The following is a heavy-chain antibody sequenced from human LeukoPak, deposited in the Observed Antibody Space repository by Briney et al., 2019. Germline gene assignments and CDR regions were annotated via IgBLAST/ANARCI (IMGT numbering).Heavy chain of an antibody. D-gene: IGHD6-13*01. CDR3: ARDRGSHLAAAGDY. CDR2: IIPILGIA. V-gene: IGHV1-69*04. Sequence: ASVKVSCKASGGTFSSYAISWVRQAPGQGLEWMGRIIPILGIANYAQKFQGRVTITADKSTSTAYMELSSLRSEDTAVYYCARDRGSHLAAAGDYWGQGTLVTVSS. J-gene: IGHJ4*02. CDR1: GGTFSSYA.